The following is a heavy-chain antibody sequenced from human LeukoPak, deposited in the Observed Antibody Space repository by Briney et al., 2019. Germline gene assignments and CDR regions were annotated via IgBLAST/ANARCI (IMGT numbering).Heavy chain of an antibody. Sequence: SQTLSLTCTVSGGSISSGGYYWSWIRQHPGKGLEWIGYIYYSGSTYYNPSLKSRVTISVDTSKDQFSLKLSSVTAADTAVYYCARGDKLTMVRGVPRTYFDYWGQGTLVTVSS. J-gene: IGHJ4*02. CDR3: ARGDKLTMVRGVPRTYFDY. D-gene: IGHD3-10*01. CDR1: GGSISSGGYY. CDR2: IYYSGST. V-gene: IGHV4-31*03.